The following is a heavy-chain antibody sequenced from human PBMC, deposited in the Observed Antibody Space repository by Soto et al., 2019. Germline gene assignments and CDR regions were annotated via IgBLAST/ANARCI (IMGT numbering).Heavy chain of an antibody. CDR2: ISYDGSNK. CDR3: ARDLVVRGVSYYYGMDV. V-gene: IGHV3-30-3*01. Sequence: GGSLRLSCAASGFTLSSYAMHWVRQAPGKGLEWVAVISYDGSNKYYADSVKGRFTISRDNSKNTLYLQMNSLRAEDMAVYYCARDLVVRGVSYYYGMDVWGQGTTVTVSS. CDR1: GFTLSSYA. D-gene: IGHD3-10*01. J-gene: IGHJ6*02.